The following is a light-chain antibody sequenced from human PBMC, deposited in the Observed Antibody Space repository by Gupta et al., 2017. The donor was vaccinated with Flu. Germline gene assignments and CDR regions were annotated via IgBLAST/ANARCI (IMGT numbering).Light chain of an antibody. V-gene: IGLV2-11*01. CDR1: SSDVGGYNY. Sequence: QSALTQPRSVSGSPGQPVTISCTGTSSDVGGYNYVSWYQQHPGKAPKFMIYDVSKRPSGVPDRFSGSKSGNTASLTISGLQAEDEADYYCCSYAGSYTWVFGGGTQLTVL. J-gene: IGLJ3*02. CDR3: CSYAGSYTWV. CDR2: DVS.